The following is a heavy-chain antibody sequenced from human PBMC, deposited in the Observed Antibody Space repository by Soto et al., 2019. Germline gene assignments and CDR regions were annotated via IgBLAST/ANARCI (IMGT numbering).Heavy chain of an antibody. CDR3: ASGGVYSNYEFYY. CDR2: IKQDGSEK. Sequence: GGSLRLSCAASGFTFSSYWMSWVRQAPGKGLEWVANIKQDGSEKYYVDSVKGRFTISRDNAKNSLYLQMNSLRAEDTAVYYCASGGVYSNYEFYYWGQGTLVTVSS. V-gene: IGHV3-7*01. CDR1: GFTFSSYW. J-gene: IGHJ4*02. D-gene: IGHD4-4*01.